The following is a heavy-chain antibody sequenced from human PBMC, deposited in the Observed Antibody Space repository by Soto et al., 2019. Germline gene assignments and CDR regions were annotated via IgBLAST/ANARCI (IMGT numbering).Heavy chain of an antibody. D-gene: IGHD3-3*01. V-gene: IGHV3-48*02. J-gene: IGHJ4*01. CDR2: ISTTSSSI. CDR1: GFTFSSYR. Sequence: GGSLRLSCAASGFTFSSYRMNWVRQAPGKGLEWISYISTTSSSIYYADSVKGRFTISRDNAKNSLFLQMNSLRDEDTAVYYCARKGVAFDYWGHGALVTISS. CDR3: ARKGVAFDY.